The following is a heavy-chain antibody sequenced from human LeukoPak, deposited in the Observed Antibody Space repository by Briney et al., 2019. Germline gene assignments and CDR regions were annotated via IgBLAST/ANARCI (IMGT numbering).Heavy chain of an antibody. D-gene: IGHD1-26*01. V-gene: IGHV1-46*01. CDR2: INPSGGST. J-gene: IGHJ4*02. CDR3: AIVRGWELLPTPNYFDY. Sequence: ASVKVSCKASGYTFTSYYMHWVRQATGQGLEWMGIINPSGGSTSYAQKFQGRVTMTRDTSTSTVYMELSSLRSEDTAVYYCAIVRGWELLPTPNYFDYWGQGTLVTVSS. CDR1: GYTFTSYY.